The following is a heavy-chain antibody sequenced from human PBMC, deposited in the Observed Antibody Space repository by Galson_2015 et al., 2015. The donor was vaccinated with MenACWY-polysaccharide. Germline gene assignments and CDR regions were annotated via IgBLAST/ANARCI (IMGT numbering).Heavy chain of an antibody. D-gene: IGHD3-16*01. CDR1: GYTFTGYY. Sequence: SVKVSCKASGYTFTGYYLHWVRQAPGQGLEWLGWINPKSGGATYAQDFQGRVTITRDTSNSTAYLDLSRLRSDDTAVYFCARGHNWGYYYCMDVWGQGTTVTVSS. J-gene: IGHJ6*02. V-gene: IGHV1-2*02. CDR2: INPKSGGA. CDR3: ARGHNWGYYYCMDV.